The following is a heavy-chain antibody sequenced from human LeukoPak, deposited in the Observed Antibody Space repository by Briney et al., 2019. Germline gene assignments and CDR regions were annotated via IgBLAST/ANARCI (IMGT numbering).Heavy chain of an antibody. CDR3: ARERLENCHDDSCPDAFDI. Sequence: GTSLRLSCAASGVSFSSYLIDWGRHAPGKGLGWGALIWFDVSRKYYGDSVKGRFTISRDNSKNTLYLQMTSLSDEDTAVYFCARERLENCHDDSCPDAFDIWGQGTMVTVSS. CDR1: GVSFSSYL. D-gene: IGHD2-15*01. J-gene: IGHJ3*02. CDR2: IWFDVSRK. V-gene: IGHV3-33*01.